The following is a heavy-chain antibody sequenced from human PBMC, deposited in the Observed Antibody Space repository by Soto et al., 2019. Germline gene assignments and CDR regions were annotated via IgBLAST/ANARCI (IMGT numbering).Heavy chain of an antibody. Sequence: SETLSLSCTVSGGSISSSSYYWGWIRQPPGKGLEWIGSIYYSGSTYYNPSLKSRVTISVDTSKNQFSLKLSSVAAADTAVYYCAREFSGYGDYHYGMAVWGQGTTVTVSS. CDR2: IYYSGST. CDR1: GGSISSSSYY. CDR3: AREFSGYGDYHYGMAV. J-gene: IGHJ6*02. D-gene: IGHD4-17*01. V-gene: IGHV4-39*02.